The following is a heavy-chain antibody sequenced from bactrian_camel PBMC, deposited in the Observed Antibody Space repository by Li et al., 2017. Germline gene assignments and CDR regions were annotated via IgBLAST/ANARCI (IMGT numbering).Heavy chain of an antibody. CDR2: IDSDGDT. D-gene: IGHD2*01. Sequence: VQLVESGGGSVQAGGSLRLSCTASGYDVRRGYVAWFRQAPGKEREGIAVIDSDGDTAYAESLKDRFTISVDNANNTVNLMMNSLKPEDTAMYYCAANFGPYCSGPYLARRANFLGQGTQVTVS. V-gene: IGHV3S10*01. J-gene: IGHJ4*01. CDR1: GYDVRRGY.